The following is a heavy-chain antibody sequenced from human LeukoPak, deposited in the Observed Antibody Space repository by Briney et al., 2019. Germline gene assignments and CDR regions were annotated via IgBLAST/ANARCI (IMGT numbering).Heavy chain of an antibody. CDR2: IHYSGGIT. CDR1: GGSISSYY. Sequence: SETLSLTCTVSGGSISSYYLSWIRQPPGKGLEWIGYIHYSGGITYYNPSLKSRVTIPVDTSNNQFSLSLSSVTAADTAVYYCARRRSGSSILPPDYWGQGTLVTVSS. CDR3: ARRRSGSSILPPDY. J-gene: IGHJ4*02. D-gene: IGHD1-26*01. V-gene: IGHV4-59*08.